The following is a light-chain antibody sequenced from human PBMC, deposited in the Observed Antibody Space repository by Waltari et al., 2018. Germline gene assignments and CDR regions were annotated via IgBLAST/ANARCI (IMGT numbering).Light chain of an antibody. J-gene: IGLJ2*01. Sequence: QSALTQPASVSGSPGQSITIPCTGSSSNLGTYDYVSWYQHHHGKAPKLRIFDVTNRPSGVSYGFSGSKSGITASLAVSGRQAEDEAYYHCSSYTSASALMLFGGGTKLTVL. CDR1: SSNLGTYDY. CDR2: DVT. CDR3: SSYTSASALML. V-gene: IGLV2-14*03.